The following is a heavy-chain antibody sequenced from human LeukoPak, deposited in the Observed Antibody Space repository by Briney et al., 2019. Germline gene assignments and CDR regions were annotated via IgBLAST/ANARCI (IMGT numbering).Heavy chain of an antibody. CDR3: ASHPYFDWLLSLDY. CDR2: IRYDGSNK. V-gene: IGHV3-30*02. D-gene: IGHD3-9*01. CDR1: GFTFSSYG. Sequence: GGSLRLSCAASGFTFSSYGMHWVRQAPGKGLEWVAFIRYDGSNKYYADSVKGRFTISRDNSKNTLYLQMNSLRAEDTAVYYCASHPYFDWLLSLDYWGQGTLVTVSS. J-gene: IGHJ4*02.